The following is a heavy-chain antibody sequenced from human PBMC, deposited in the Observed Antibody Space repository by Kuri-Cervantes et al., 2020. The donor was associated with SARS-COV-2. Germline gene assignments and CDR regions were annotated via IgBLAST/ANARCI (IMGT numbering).Heavy chain of an antibody. V-gene: IGHV7-4-1*02. D-gene: IGHD3-10*01. J-gene: IGHJ6*02. CDR3: ARQVGGAGYYYYYGMDV. CDR1: GYTFTSYA. Sequence: ASVKVSCKASGYTFTSYAMNWVRQAPGQGLEWMGWINTNTGNPTYAQGFTGRFVFSLDTSVSTAYLQISSLKAEDTAVYYCARQVGGAGYYYYYGMDVWGQGITVTVSS. CDR2: INTNTGNP.